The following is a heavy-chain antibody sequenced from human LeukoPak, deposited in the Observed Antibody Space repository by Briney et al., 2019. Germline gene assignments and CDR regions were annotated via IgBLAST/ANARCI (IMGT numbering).Heavy chain of an antibody. V-gene: IGHV3-30*02. J-gene: IGHJ6*03. D-gene: IGHD2-2*02. Sequence: GGSLRLSCAASGFTFGSYAMHWVRQAPGKGLEWVAFIRYDGSNKYYADSVKGRFTISRDNSKNTLYLQMNSLRAEDTAVYYCANGPNYCSSTSCYTLGYYYMDVWGKGTTVTVSS. CDR2: IRYDGSNK. CDR3: ANGPNYCSSTSCYTLGYYYMDV. CDR1: GFTFGSYA.